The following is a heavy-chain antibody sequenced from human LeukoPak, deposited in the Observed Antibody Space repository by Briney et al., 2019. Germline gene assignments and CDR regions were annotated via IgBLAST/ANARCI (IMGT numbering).Heavy chain of an antibody. V-gene: IGHV3-21*01. CDR2: ISSSSSYI. CDR1: GFTFSNYW. CDR3: ASWPIMITFGGVIAHDY. D-gene: IGHD3-16*02. Sequence: GGSLRLSCAGSGFTFSNYWMSWVRQAPGKGLEWVSSISSSSSYIYYADSVKGRFTISRDNAKNSLYLQMNSLRAEDTAVYYCASWPIMITFGGVIAHDYWGQGTLVTVSS. J-gene: IGHJ4*02.